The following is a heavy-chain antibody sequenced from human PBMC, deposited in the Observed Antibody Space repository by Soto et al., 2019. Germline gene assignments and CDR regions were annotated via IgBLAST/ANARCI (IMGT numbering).Heavy chain of an antibody. CDR3: ARGLSYYDSSGYYYVHYFDY. V-gene: IGHV4-30-4*01. D-gene: IGHD3-22*01. J-gene: IGHJ4*02. CDR2: IYYSGST. CDR1: GGSISSGDYY. Sequence: QVQLQESGPGLVKPSQTLSLTCTVSGGSISSGDYYWSWIRQPPGKGLEWIGYIYYSGSTYYNPSLKSRVTISVDTSKHQFSLKLSSVTAADTAVYYCARGLSYYDSSGYYYVHYFDYWGQGTLVTVSS.